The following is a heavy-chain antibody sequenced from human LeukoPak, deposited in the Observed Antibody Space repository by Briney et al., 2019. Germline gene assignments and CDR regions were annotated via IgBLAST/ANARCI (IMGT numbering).Heavy chain of an antibody. CDR3: AGSHHGTFDY. CDR2: INHSGST. Sequence: PSETLSLTCAVYGGSFSGYYWSWIRQPPGKGLEWIGEINHSGSTNYNPSLKSRVTISVDTSKNQFSLKLSSVTAADTAVYYCAGSHHGTFDYWGQGTLVTVSS. V-gene: IGHV4-34*01. D-gene: IGHD3-10*01. J-gene: IGHJ4*02. CDR1: GGSFSGYY.